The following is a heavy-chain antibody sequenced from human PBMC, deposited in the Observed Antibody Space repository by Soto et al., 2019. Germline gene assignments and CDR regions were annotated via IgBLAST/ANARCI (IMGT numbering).Heavy chain of an antibody. D-gene: IGHD3-16*02. CDR1: GGSISSGGYS. CDR2: IYHSGST. V-gene: IGHV4-30-2*01. Sequence: TLSLTCAVSGGSISSGGYSWSWIRQPPGQGLEWIGYIYHSGSTYYNPSLKSRVTISVDRSKNQFSLKRSSVTAADTAVYYCASSRGGYRFYYYYYGMDVWGQGTTVTVSS. CDR3: ASSRGGYRFYYYYYGMDV. J-gene: IGHJ6*02.